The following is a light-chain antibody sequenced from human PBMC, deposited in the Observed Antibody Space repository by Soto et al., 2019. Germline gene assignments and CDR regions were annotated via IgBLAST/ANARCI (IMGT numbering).Light chain of an antibody. Sequence: QSALTQPASVSGSPGQSITISCTGTSSDVGGYNYVSWYPQHPGKAPKLMIYDVSNRPSGVSNRFSGSKSGNTASLTISGLQAEDEADYYCSSYTSSSTPHVVFGGGTQLTVL. J-gene: IGLJ2*01. CDR2: DVS. CDR1: SSDVGGYNY. V-gene: IGLV2-14*01. CDR3: SSYTSSSTPHVV.